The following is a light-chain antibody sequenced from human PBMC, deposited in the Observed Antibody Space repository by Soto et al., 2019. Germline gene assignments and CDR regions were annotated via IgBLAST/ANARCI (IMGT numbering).Light chain of an antibody. CDR3: SSYTSSSTLL. J-gene: IGLJ1*01. Sequence: QSALTQPASVSGSPGQSITISCTGTSSDVGGYNYVSWYQQHPGKAPKLMIYDVSNRPSGVSNRFSGSKSGNTASLTISGLQAEEEADYYCSSYTSSSTLLFGTGTKVTVL. CDR2: DVS. V-gene: IGLV2-14*01. CDR1: SSDVGGYNY.